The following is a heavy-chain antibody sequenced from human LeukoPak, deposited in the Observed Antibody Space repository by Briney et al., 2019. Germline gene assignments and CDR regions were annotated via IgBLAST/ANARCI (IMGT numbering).Heavy chain of an antibody. CDR1: GFTFSNAW. D-gene: IGHD5-18*01. J-gene: IGHJ6*03. CDR3: TRRGYSYGYFYYYYYMDV. Sequence: GGSLRLSCAASGFTFSNAWMSWVRQAPGKGLEWVGRIKSKTDGETTDYAAPVKGRFTISRDDSKNTLYLQMNSLKTEDTAVYYCTRRGYSYGYFYYYYYMDVWGKGTTVTVSS. V-gene: IGHV3-15*01. CDR2: IKSKTDGETT.